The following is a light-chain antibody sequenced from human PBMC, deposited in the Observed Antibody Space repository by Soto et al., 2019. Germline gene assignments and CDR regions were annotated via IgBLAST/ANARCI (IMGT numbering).Light chain of an antibody. CDR3: QQYYSTPIT. J-gene: IGKJ5*01. CDR2: WAS. CDR1: QIVLYSSNNKNY. V-gene: IGKV4-1*01. Sequence: DIVMTQSPDSLAVSVGERATINCKSSQIVLYSSNNKNYLAWYQQKPGQPPKLLIYWASTRESGVPDRFSGSGSGTDFTLTISSLQAEDVAVYYCQQYYSTPITFGQGTRLEIK.